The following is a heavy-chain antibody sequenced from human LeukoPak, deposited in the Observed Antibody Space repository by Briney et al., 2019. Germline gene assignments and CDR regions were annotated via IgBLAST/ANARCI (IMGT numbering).Heavy chain of an antibody. J-gene: IGHJ5*02. V-gene: IGHV4-39*07. D-gene: IGHD6-13*01. CDR3: ARESRAGRMTWFDP. CDR2: IYYSGST. CDR1: GGSISSSSYY. Sequence: KPSETLSLTCTVSGGSISSSSYYWGWIRQPPGKGLEWIGSIYYSGSTYYNPSLKSRVTISVDTSKNQFSLKLSSVTAADTAVYYCARESRAGRMTWFDPWGQGTLVTVSS.